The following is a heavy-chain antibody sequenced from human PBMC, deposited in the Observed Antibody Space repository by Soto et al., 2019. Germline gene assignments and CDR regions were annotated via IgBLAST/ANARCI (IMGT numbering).Heavy chain of an antibody. CDR2: IYYSGST. Sequence: SETLSLTCTVSGGHICSSNHFWGWIRQPPGKGLEWIGTIYYSGSTYYNPSLKSRVTISVDTSKNQFSLKLSSVTAADTAVYYCASEGLGDRFSYWGQGTLVTGSS. V-gene: IGHV4-39*01. D-gene: IGHD2-21*02. CDR1: GGHICSSNHF. CDR3: ASEGLGDRFSY. J-gene: IGHJ4*02.